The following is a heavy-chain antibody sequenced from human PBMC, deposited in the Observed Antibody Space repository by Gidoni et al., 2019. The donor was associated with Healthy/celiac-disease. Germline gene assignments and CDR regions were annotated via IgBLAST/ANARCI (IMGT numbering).Heavy chain of an antibody. CDR2: IRSKAYGGTT. D-gene: IGHD3-9*01. J-gene: IGHJ4*02. CDR3: TRRQLPSIYYFDY. CDR1: GFTFGDYA. V-gene: IGHV3-49*05. Sequence: EVQLVESGGGLVKPGRSLSLSCTASGFTFGDYAMSWFRQAPGKGLEWVGFIRSKAYGGTTEYAASVKGRFTISRDDSKSIAYLQMNSLKTEDTAVYYCTRRQLPSIYYFDYWGQGTLVTVSS.